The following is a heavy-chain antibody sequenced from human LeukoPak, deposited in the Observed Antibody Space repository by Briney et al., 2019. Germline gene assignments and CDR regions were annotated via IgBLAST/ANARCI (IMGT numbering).Heavy chain of an antibody. CDR1: GFSFGDYN. CDR2: ISSSGSTI. V-gene: IGHV3-48*03. CDR3: AELGITMIGGV. D-gene: IGHD3-10*02. J-gene: IGHJ6*04. Sequence: GGSLRLSCEASGFSFGDYNMHWVRQAPGKGLEWVSYISSSGSTIYYADSVKGRFTISRDNAKNSLYLQMNSLRAEDTAVYYCAELGITMIGGVWGKGTTATISS.